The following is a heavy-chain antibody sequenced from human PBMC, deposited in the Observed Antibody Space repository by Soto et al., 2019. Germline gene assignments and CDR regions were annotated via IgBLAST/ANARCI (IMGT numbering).Heavy chain of an antibody. CDR2: IIPLFGKA. J-gene: IGHJ4*02. CDR1: GGTFSRYA. Sequence: ASVKVSCKASGGTFSRYAISWVRQAPGQGLEWMGGIIPLFGKANYAQKFQGRVTITADESTSTAYMELSSLRSEDTAVYYCAKDGTLYDSSGYYYLYWGQGTLVTSPQ. D-gene: IGHD3-22*01. CDR3: AKDGTLYDSSGYYYLY. V-gene: IGHV1-69*13.